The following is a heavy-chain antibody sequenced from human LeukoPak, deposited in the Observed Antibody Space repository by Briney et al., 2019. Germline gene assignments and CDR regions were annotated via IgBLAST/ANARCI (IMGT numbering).Heavy chain of an antibody. Sequence: GGSLRLSCAASGFTFSSYTMSWVRQAPGKGLEWVSVISSSGGTRYYADSVKGRFSISRDNSKNTLYLQMNSLRVDATAIYYCARAAIVRGVDYFDYWGQGTLVTVSS. J-gene: IGHJ4*02. D-gene: IGHD3-10*01. CDR2: ISSSGGTR. V-gene: IGHV3-23*01. CDR3: ARAAIVRGVDYFDY. CDR1: GFTFSSYT.